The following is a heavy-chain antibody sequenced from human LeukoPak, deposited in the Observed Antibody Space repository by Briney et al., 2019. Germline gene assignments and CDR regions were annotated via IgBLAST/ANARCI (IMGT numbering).Heavy chain of an antibody. CDR2: IGRSGDST. J-gene: IGHJ4*02. CDR3: AKDRNDYGDYAFDY. V-gene: IGHV3-23*01. Sequence: GGSLRLSCAASGFTFSSYVMSWVRQAPGKGLEWVSVIGRSGDSTFYADSVKGRFTISRDNSKNTLYLQMNNLRVADTAVYYCAKDRNDYGDYAFDYWGQGTLVTVSP. CDR1: GFTFSSYV. D-gene: IGHD4-17*01.